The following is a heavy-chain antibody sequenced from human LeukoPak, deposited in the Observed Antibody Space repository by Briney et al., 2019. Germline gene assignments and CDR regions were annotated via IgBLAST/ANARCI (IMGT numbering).Heavy chain of an antibody. V-gene: IGHV3-74*01. J-gene: IGHJ4*02. CDR2: INSDGSSR. Sequence: GGSLRLSCAASGFTFSTYAMSWVRQAPGKGLVWVSSINSDGSSRNYADSVKGRFSISRDNAKNTLYLQMNSLRAEDTAVYYCALVGDGYWGQGTLVTVSS. CDR1: GFTFSTYA. CDR3: ALVGDGY. D-gene: IGHD2-21*01.